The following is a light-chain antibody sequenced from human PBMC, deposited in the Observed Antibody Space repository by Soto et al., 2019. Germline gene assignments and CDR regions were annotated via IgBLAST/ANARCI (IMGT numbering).Light chain of an antibody. J-gene: IGKJ4*01. V-gene: IGKV3-15*01. CDR2: SAS. CDR1: QPINSN. CDR3: QEYSNWPSLT. Sequence: IVMTQSPATLSVSPGCRATLSCRASQPINSNLAWYQQNPGQAPRLVIYSASTRATGIPARLSGSGSGTEFTLTISSLQSEEFAVYYCQEYSNWPSLTFGGGTKVDIK.